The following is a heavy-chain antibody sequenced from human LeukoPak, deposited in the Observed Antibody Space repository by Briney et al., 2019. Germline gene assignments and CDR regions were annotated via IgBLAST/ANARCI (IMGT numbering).Heavy chain of an antibody. CDR1: GLTFSSYA. CDR2: ISGSGGST. CDR3: AKHWGSYYYYYYMDV. J-gene: IGHJ6*03. D-gene: IGHD3-16*01. Sequence: GGSLRLSCAASGLTFSSYAMSWVRQAPGKGLEWVSAISGSGGSTCYADSVKGRFTISRDNSKNTLYLQMNSLRAEDTAVYYCAKHWGSYYYYYYMDVWGKGTTVTVSS. V-gene: IGHV3-23*01.